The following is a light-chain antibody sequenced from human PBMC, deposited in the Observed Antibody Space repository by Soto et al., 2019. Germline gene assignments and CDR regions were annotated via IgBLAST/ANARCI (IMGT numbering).Light chain of an antibody. Sequence: QSVLTQRPSASGTPGQRVTISCSGSSSNIGSSSVYWYQQLPGTAPKLLIYSNNQRPSRVPDRFSGSKSGTSASLAISGLRSEDEADYYCATWDDSLSGVVFGGGTKVTVL. CDR3: ATWDDSLSGVV. CDR1: SSNIGSSS. J-gene: IGLJ2*01. V-gene: IGLV1-47*02. CDR2: SNN.